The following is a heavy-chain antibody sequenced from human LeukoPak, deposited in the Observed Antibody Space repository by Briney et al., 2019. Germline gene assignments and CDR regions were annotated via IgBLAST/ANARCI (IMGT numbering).Heavy chain of an antibody. J-gene: IGHJ4*02. CDR3: ARGYFDSSRRDFDY. CDR2: ITPDSGDT. Sequence: ASVKVSCKASGSIFTGFYMHWVRQAPGQGLEWMGWITPDSGDTSVAQKFQDRVTMTRDTSISTAYMELSSLRSDDTALYYCARGYFDSSRRDFDYWGQGTLVTVSS. V-gene: IGHV1-2*02. D-gene: IGHD3-22*01. CDR1: GSIFTGFY.